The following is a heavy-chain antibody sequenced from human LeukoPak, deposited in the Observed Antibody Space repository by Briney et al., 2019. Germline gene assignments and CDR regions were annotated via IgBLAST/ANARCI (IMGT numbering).Heavy chain of an antibody. V-gene: IGHV1-18*04. CDR2: ISAYNGNT. CDR1: GYTFTGYY. CDR3: AREGSNEYYYYYMDV. J-gene: IGHJ6*03. Sequence: ASVKVSCKASGYTFTGYYMHWVRQAPGQGLEWMGWISAYNGNTNYAQKLQGRVTMTTDTSTSTAYMELRSLRSDDTAVYYCAREGSNEYYYYYMDVWGKGTTVTVSS. D-gene: IGHD2-15*01.